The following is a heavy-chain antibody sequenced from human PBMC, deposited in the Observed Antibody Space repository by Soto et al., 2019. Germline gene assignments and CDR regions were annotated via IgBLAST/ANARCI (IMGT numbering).Heavy chain of an antibody. Sequence: ASVKVSCKASGYTFTSYGISWVRQAPGQGLEWMGWISAYNGNTNYAQKLQGRVTMTTDTSTSTAYMELRSLRSDDTAVYYCAREGEKDYYDSSGLNYYYGMDVWGQGTTVTVS. D-gene: IGHD3-22*01. CDR1: GYTFTSYG. CDR2: ISAYNGNT. CDR3: AREGEKDYYDSSGLNYYYGMDV. V-gene: IGHV1-18*01. J-gene: IGHJ6*02.